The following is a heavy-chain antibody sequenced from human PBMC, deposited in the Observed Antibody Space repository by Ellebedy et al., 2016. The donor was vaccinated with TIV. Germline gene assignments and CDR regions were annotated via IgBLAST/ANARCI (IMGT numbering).Heavy chain of an antibody. CDR2: IYYSGTT. Sequence: SETLSLTCAVSGDSIGSGGYYWGWVRQHRGKGLEWIGHIYYSGTTYYNPSLKSRVMISVDPSNNQFSLNLSSVTAADTAVYYCARDFHDYGIDAFDIWGQGTMVTVSS. V-gene: IGHV4-31*11. CDR3: ARDFHDYGIDAFDI. CDR1: GDSIGSGGYY. J-gene: IGHJ3*02. D-gene: IGHD4-17*01.